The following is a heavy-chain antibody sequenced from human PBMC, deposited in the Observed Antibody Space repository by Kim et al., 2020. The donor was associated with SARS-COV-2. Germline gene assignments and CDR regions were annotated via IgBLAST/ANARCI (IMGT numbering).Heavy chain of an antibody. Sequence: GGSLRLSCAASGFTFSSYSMNWVRQAPGKGLEWVSSISSSSSYIYYADSVKGRFTISRDNAKNSLYLQMNSLIAEDTAVYYCARERDFWSGSSYYFDYWGQGALVTVSS. V-gene: IGHV3-21*01. CDR1: GFTFSSYS. CDR3: ARERDFWSGSSYYFDY. CDR2: ISSSSSYI. J-gene: IGHJ4*02. D-gene: IGHD3-3*01.